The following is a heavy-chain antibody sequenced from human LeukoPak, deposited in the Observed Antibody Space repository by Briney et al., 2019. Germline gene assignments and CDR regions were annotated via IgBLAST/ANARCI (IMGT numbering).Heavy chain of an antibody. CDR1: GYSISSGYC. Sequence: SETLSLTCTVSGYSISSGYCWGWVRQPPGKGLEWIGNIYHSGSTYYNPSLKSRVTISVDTSKNQFSLKLSSVTAADTAMYYCASAYCGGDCYSENHAFDIWGQGTMVTVSS. CDR3: ASAYCGGDCYSENHAFDI. D-gene: IGHD2-21*02. CDR2: IYHSGST. V-gene: IGHV4-38-2*02. J-gene: IGHJ3*02.